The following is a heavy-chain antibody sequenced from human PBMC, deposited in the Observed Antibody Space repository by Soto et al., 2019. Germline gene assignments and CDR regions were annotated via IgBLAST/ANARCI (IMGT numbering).Heavy chain of an antibody. CDR3: ARSPVIAVADF. CDR1: GYTFTSYA. D-gene: IGHD6-19*01. J-gene: IGHJ4*02. Sequence: QVQLVQSGAEEKKPGASVKVSCKASGYTFTSYAMHWVRQAPGQRLEWMGWINAGNGNTKYSQKFQGRITITRDTPSSTAYVELSSLRSEDTAVYYCARSPVIAVADFWGPGTLVTVSS. V-gene: IGHV1-3*05. CDR2: INAGNGNT.